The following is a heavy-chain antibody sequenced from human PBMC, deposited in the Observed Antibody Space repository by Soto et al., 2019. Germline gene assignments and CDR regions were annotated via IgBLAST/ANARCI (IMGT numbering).Heavy chain of an antibody. CDR2: ISGSGGST. Sequence: PGGSLRLSCAASGFTFSSYAMSWVRQAPGKGLEWVSAISGSGGSTYYADSVKGRFTISRDNSKNTLYLQMNSLRAEDTAVYYCAKARGSYYYDSSGYFPWNYWGQGTLVTVSS. J-gene: IGHJ4*02. V-gene: IGHV3-23*01. CDR3: AKARGSYYYDSSGYFPWNY. CDR1: GFTFSSYA. D-gene: IGHD3-22*01.